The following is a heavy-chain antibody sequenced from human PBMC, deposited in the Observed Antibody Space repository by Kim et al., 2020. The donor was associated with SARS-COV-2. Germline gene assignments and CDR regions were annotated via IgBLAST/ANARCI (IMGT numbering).Heavy chain of an antibody. CDR1: GGSFSGYY. D-gene: IGHD6-19*01. Sequence: SETLSLTCAVYGGSFSGYYWSWIRQPPGKGLEWIGEINHSGSTNYNPSLKSRVTISVDTSKNQFSLKLSSVTAADTAVYYCARGRAVAGTRFDYWGQGTL. CDR3: ARGRAVAGTRFDY. J-gene: IGHJ4*02. CDR2: INHSGST. V-gene: IGHV4-34*01.